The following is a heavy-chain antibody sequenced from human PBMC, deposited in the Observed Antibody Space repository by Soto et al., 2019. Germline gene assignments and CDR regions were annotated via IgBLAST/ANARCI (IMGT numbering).Heavy chain of an antibody. V-gene: IGHV1-69*01. D-gene: IGHD6-13*01. CDR2: IIPIFGTA. CDR1: GGTFSSYA. J-gene: IGHJ4*02. CDR3: ARSGGGYSSSWYVLDY. Sequence: QVQLVQSGAEVKKPGSSVKVSCKASGGTFSSYAISWVRQAPGQGLEWMGGIIPIFGTANYAQKFQGRVTITADESTSTAYMELSGLRSEDTAVYYCARSGGGYSSSWYVLDYWGQGTLVTVSS.